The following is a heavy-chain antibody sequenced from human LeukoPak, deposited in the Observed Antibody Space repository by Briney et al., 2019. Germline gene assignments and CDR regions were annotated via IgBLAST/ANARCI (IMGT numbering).Heavy chain of an antibody. CDR1: GGSFSGYY. V-gene: IGHV4-34*01. CDR3: ARGGRLRFLNPPPPYYFDY. Sequence: NPSETLSLTCAVYGGSFSGYYWSWIRQPPGKGLEWIGEINHSGSTNYNPSLKSRVTISVDTSKNQFSLKLSSVTAADTAVYYCARGGRLRFLNPPPPYYFDYWGQGTLVTVSS. CDR2: INHSGST. J-gene: IGHJ4*02. D-gene: IGHD3-3*01.